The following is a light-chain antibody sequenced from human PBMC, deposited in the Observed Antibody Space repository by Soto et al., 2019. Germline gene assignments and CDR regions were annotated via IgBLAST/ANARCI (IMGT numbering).Light chain of an antibody. Sequence: EVVLAQSPATLSLSPGDRATLSCRANESVSTYLAWHQQKPGQSPRLLIYDTSKRATGIPARFSGSGSGTDFTLTIVSLEPEDFVFYYCQQRSSWPLTFGGGTKVDIK. J-gene: IGKJ4*01. CDR2: DTS. CDR3: QQRSSWPLT. CDR1: ESVSTY. V-gene: IGKV3-11*01.